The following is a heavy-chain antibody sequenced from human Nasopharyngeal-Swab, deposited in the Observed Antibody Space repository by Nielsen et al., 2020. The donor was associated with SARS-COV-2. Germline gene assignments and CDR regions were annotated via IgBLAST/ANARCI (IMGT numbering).Heavy chain of an antibody. D-gene: IGHD6-13*01. V-gene: IGHV1-46*01. CDR1: GYTFTSYY. CDR3: ARDGIAAAGPQLYYYYYGMDV. J-gene: IGHJ6*02. Sequence: ASMKVSCKASGYTFTSYYMHWVRQAPGQGLEWMGIINPSGGSTSYAQKFQGRVTMTRDTSTSTVYMGLSSLRSEDTAVYYCARDGIAAAGPQLYYYYYGMDVWGQGTTVTVSS. CDR2: INPSGGST.